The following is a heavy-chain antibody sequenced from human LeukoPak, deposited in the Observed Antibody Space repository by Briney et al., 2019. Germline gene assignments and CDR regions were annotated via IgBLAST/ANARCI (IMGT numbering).Heavy chain of an antibody. Sequence: GESLKISCKGSGYGFTSYWIGWVRQMPGKGLEWMGIIYPGDSDTRYSPSFQGQVTISADKSISTAYLQWSSLKASDTAMYYCARRADRGYYYYYYGMDVWGQGTTVTVSS. CDR2: IYPGDSDT. CDR3: ARRADRGYYYYYYGMDV. CDR1: GYGFTSYW. V-gene: IGHV5-51*01. J-gene: IGHJ6*02. D-gene: IGHD3-10*01.